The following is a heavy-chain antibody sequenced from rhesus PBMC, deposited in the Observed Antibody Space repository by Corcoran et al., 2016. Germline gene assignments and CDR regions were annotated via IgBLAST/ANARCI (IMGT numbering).Heavy chain of an antibody. CDR3: ASQWGGSLDY. CDR1: GFTFSSHE. V-gene: IGHV3-100*02. D-gene: IGHD1-44*02. J-gene: IGHJ4*01. Sequence: DVQLVESGGGLVKPGGSLRLSCVASGFTFSSHEMHWVRPAPGKGLEWVLVISESGGITYYADSVKGRFTISRDNAKNSLFLQMNSLRAEDTAVYYCASQWGGSLDYWGQGVLATVSS. CDR2: ISESGGIT.